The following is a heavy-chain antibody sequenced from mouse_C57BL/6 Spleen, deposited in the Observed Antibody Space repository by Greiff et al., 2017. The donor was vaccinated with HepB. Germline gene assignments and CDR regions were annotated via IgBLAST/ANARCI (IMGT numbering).Heavy chain of an antibody. J-gene: IGHJ4*01. CDR3: ASYGNEAMDY. D-gene: IGHD2-1*01. V-gene: IGHV1-82*01. CDR1: GYAFSSSW. CDR2: IYPGDGDT. Sequence: VQLQQSGPELVKPGASVKISCKASGYAFSSSWMNWVKQRPGKGLEWIGRIYPGDGDTNYNGKFKGKATLTVDKSSSTAYMQLSSLTSEDSAVYFCASYGNEAMDYWGQGTSVTVSS.